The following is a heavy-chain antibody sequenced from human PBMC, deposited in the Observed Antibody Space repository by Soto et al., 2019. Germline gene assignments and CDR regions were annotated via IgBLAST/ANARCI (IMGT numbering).Heavy chain of an antibody. J-gene: IGHJ4*02. Sequence: GESLKISCMGSGYSFPNFWIGWVRQVPGKGLEWMGIIYPDDSVTRYSPSFQGQVTISADKSISTAYLQWNSLKASDTAIYYCALYSDSPSRFYYWGQGTLVTVSS. CDR1: GYSFPNFW. CDR3: ALYSDSPSRFYY. CDR2: IYPDDSVT. V-gene: IGHV5-51*01. D-gene: IGHD5-18*01.